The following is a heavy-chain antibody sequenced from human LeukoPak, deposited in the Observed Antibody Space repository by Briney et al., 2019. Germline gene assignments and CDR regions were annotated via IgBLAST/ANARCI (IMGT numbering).Heavy chain of an antibody. Sequence: GGSLRLSCAASGFIFSSYWMHWVGQAPGKGLVWVSRINSDGTNTRYADSVKGRFTISRDNAKNTLYLQMNSLRAEDTAVYYCAKAASIVARPFDYWGQGTLVTVSS. J-gene: IGHJ4*02. D-gene: IGHD6-6*01. CDR2: INSDGTNT. V-gene: IGHV3-74*01. CDR1: GFIFSSYW. CDR3: AKAASIVARPFDY.